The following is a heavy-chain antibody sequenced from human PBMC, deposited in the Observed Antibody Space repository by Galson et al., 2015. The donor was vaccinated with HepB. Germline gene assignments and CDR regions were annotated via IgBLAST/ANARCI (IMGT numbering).Heavy chain of an antibody. CDR1: GYIFTNNY. CDR3: ARAHYINSSGYSAGETDY. D-gene: IGHD3-22*01. Sequence: SVKVSCKASGYIFTNNYMHWVRQAPGQGLEWMGIINPSGGSTRYAQKFLGRVIMTRDTSTSTVYMELSSLRSEDTAVYYCARAHYINSSGYSAGETDYWGQGTLVTVSS. V-gene: IGHV1-46*03. J-gene: IGHJ4*02. CDR2: INPSGGST.